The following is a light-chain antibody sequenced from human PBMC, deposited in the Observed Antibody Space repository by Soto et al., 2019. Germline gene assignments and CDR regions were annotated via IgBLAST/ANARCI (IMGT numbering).Light chain of an antibody. CDR2: KIS. Sequence: DIVLTQAPLSSPVTLGQPASISCRSSQSLVHSDGNTYLSWLHQRPGQPPRLLIYKISKRFSGVPDRFSGSGAGTDFTLTITRVEAEDVGDYYCMQATHSPWAFGQGTKVEIK. CDR1: QSLVHSDGNTY. CDR3: MQATHSPWA. J-gene: IGKJ1*01. V-gene: IGKV2-24*01.